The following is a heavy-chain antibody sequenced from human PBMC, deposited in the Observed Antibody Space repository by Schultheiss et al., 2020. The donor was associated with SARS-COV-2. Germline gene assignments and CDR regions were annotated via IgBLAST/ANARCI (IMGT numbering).Heavy chain of an antibody. D-gene: IGHD1-26*01. Sequence: SETLSLTCAVYGGSFSAYSWSWIRQSPGKGLEWIGEINHSGSTNYNPSLKSRVTISVDTSKNQFSLKLSSVTAADTAVYYCARVGADSGYYYMDVWGKGTTVTVSS. J-gene: IGHJ6*03. V-gene: IGHV4-34*01. CDR2: INHSGST. CDR3: ARVGADSGYYYMDV. CDR1: GGSFSAYS.